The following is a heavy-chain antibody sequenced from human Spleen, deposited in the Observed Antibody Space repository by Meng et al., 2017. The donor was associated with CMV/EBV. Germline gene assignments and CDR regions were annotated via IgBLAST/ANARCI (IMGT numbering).Heavy chain of an antibody. V-gene: IGHV1-2*02. CDR3: ARSGYRTAYVGWFDP. J-gene: IGHJ5*02. D-gene: IGHD3-16*02. CDR2: INLNSGAT. Sequence: SGYTFTGYCIHWVRRAPGQGLEWMGWINLNSGATIYAQKFQGRVTMTADTSRTTAYMELSGLRSDDTAVYFCARSGYRTAYVGWFDPWGQGTLVTVSS. CDR1: GYTFTGYC.